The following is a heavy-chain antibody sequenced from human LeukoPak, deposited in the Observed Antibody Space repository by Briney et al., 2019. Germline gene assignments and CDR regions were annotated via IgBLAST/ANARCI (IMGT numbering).Heavy chain of an antibody. Sequence: GGSLRLSCAACGFTFSSYDMNGVRQARGKGREWVSYISSAGSTIFSADSVEGRFTIARDNAKNSVSLQMNSLRAEDTAVYYCAKSGDFWNNWFDLWGQGTLVTVSS. J-gene: IGHJ5*02. CDR2: ISSAGSTI. CDR1: GFTFSSYD. CDR3: AKSGDFWNNWFDL. D-gene: IGHD3-3*01. V-gene: IGHV3-48*03.